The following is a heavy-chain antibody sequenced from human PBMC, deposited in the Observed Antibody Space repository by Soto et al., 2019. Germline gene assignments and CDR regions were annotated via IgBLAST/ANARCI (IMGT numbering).Heavy chain of an antibody. CDR3: TRGQMTSTY. J-gene: IGHJ4*02. CDR2: ISTSCVST. CDR1: GATFRSRA. V-gene: IGHV3-23*01. Sequence: QPGGSLRLSCIASGATFRSRAMSWVRQAPGEGLEWVSTISTSCVSTHYADSVTGRFTISRDNTRSKLYLQMNSLRVDDTAVDYCTRGQMTSTYWGQGSLVTVSS. D-gene: IGHD2-21*02.